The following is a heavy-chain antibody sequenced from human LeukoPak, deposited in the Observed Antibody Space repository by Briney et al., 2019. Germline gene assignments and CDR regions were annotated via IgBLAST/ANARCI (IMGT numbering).Heavy chain of an antibody. CDR3: ARGGRTYHYDSSGISGGWFDP. Sequence: ASVKVSCKASGYTFTGYYMHWVRQAPGQGLEWMGRINPNSGGTNYAQKFQGRVTMTRDTSISTAYMELSRLRSDDMAVYYCARGGRTYHYDSSGISGGWFDPWGQGTLVTVSS. D-gene: IGHD3-22*01. CDR1: GYTFTGYY. V-gene: IGHV1-2*06. CDR2: INPNSGGT. J-gene: IGHJ5*02.